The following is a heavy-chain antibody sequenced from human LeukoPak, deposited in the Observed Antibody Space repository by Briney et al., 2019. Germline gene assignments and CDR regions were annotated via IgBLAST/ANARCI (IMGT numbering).Heavy chain of an antibody. V-gene: IGHV1-69*01. Sequence: ASVKVSCNASGGTFSSYAISWVRQAPGQGLEWMGGFIPIFGTANFAQKFQGRVTLTADESTSTAYMKLSSLRSEDTAVYYCARDPEYSSSSGNYYYYYMDVWGKGTTVTVSS. D-gene: IGHD6-6*01. J-gene: IGHJ6*03. CDR2: FIPIFGTA. CDR1: GGTFSSYA. CDR3: ARDPEYSSSSGNYYYYYMDV.